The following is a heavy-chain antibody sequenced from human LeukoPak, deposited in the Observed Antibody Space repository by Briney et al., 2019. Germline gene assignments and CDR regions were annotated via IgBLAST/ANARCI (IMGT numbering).Heavy chain of an antibody. CDR3: ARGSGWSIDY. CDR1: GFTFSSYG. Sequence: GGSPRLSCTASGFTFSSYGMHWLRQAPGQGLEWVAVIWLDGSNKYYADSVKGRFTVSRDNSENTLFLQMNSLRAEDTAVYYCARGSGWSIDYWGPGTLFTVSS. CDR2: IWLDGSNK. V-gene: IGHV3-33*01. J-gene: IGHJ4*02. D-gene: IGHD6-19*01.